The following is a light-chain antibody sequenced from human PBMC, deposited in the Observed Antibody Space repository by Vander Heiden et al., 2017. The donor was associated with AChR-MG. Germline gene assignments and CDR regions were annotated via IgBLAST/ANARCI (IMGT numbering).Light chain of an antibody. Sequence: FDLTHPPSVSVSPGQRATIACFAVPLGNKSVRWHHQKPGQSPVQVIYQNTNRPSGIPGRFSGSKSGKTATLTISGTQAIDEADYYCQAWDGPTVVFGGGTKLTVL. V-gene: IGLV3-1*01. CDR3: QAWDGPTVV. CDR2: QNT. CDR1: PLGNKS. J-gene: IGLJ2*01.